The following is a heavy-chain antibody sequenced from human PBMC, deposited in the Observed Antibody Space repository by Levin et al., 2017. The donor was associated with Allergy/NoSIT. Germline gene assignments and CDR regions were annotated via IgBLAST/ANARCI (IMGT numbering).Heavy chain of an antibody. CDR3: AGVSLLWGGGGYHYYMDV. V-gene: IGHV4-59*01. CDR2: IHHSGRT. Sequence: SETLSLTCSVSGGSISSYFWGWIRQSPGKGLECIGHIHHSGRTDYNPSLKSRVTISLDTSTKQLSLNLSSVTAAERAGDYGAGVSLLWGGGGYHYYMDVWGKGTMVTVS. CDR1: GGSISSYF. D-gene: IGHD3-10*01. J-gene: IGHJ6*03.